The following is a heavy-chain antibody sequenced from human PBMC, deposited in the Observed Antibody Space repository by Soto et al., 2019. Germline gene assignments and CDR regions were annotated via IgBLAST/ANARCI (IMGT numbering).Heavy chain of an antibody. CDR1: GFTFSSYG. J-gene: IGHJ4*02. V-gene: IGHV3-33*01. Sequence: QVQLVESGGGVVQPGRSLRLSCAASGFTFSSYGMHWVRQAPGKGLEWVAVIWYDGSNKYYADSVKGRFTISRDNSKNTLYLQMNSLRAEDTAVYYCARDFEVGWVGLLDYWGQGTLVTVSS. CDR2: IWYDGSNK. D-gene: IGHD6-19*01. CDR3: ARDFEVGWVGLLDY.